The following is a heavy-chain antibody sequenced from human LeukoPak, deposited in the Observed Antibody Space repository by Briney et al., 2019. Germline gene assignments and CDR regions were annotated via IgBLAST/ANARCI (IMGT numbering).Heavy chain of an antibody. CDR2: IYYSGST. CDR1: GGSISNYY. V-gene: IGHV4-59*01. CDR3: AREGGPYRPLDY. Sequence: KPSETLSLTCTVSGGSISNYYWSWIRQPPGKGLEWIGYIYYSGSTHYNPSLKSRVTISVDTSKNQFFLKLSSVTAADTAVYYCAREGGPYRPLDYSGQGTLVTVAS. J-gene: IGHJ4*02.